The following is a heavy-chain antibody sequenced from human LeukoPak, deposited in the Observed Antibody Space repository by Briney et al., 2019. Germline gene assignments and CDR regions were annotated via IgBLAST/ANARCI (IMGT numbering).Heavy chain of an antibody. J-gene: IGHJ4*02. Sequence: PGRSLRLSCAASGFTFSSYAMHWVRQAPGKGLEWVAVISYDGSNKYYADSVKGRFTISRDNSKNTLYLQMNSLRAEDTAVYYCASVWRWYNPFDYWGQGTLVTVSS. CDR1: GFTFSSYA. CDR2: ISYDGSNK. CDR3: ASVWRWYNPFDY. D-gene: IGHD1-1*01. V-gene: IGHV3-30-3*01.